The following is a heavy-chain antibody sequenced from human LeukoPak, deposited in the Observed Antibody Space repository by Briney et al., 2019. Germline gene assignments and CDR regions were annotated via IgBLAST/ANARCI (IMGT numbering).Heavy chain of an antibody. V-gene: IGHV1-69*06. J-gene: IGHJ4*02. Sequence: SVKVACKTSGGTFSSYAVNWVRQAPGQGLEWVGRIIPIFVTPDYAQKFQGRVTITADKSTSTAYMELSSLKSEDTAVYYCARGVAGNVYWGQGTLVTVSS. CDR2: IIPIFVTP. CDR1: GGTFSSYA. D-gene: IGHD6-19*01. CDR3: ARGVAGNVY.